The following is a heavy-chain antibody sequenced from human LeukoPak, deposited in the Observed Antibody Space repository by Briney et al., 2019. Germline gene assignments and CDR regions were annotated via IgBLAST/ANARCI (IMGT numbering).Heavy chain of an antibody. D-gene: IGHD3-10*01. CDR3: AKEYYYGSGSYKYFQH. V-gene: IGHV3-23*01. Sequence: GGSLRLSCAASGFTFSNYSMSWVRQAPGKGLEWVSTIRGSGDSTYYADSVKGRFTISRDNSKNTLYLQMNSLRDEDTAAYYCAKEYYYGSGSYKYFQHWGQGTLVTVSS. CDR2: IRGSGDST. CDR1: GFTFSNYS. J-gene: IGHJ1*01.